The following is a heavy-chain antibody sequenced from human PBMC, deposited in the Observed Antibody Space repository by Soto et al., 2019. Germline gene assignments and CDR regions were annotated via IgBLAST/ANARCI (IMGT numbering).Heavy chain of an antibody. CDR3: ARRFIQLFRKPKPFDY. CDR2: INHSGST. CDR1: GGSFSGYY. D-gene: IGHD5-18*01. V-gene: IGHV4-34*01. Sequence: SQTLSLTCAVYGGSFSGYYWSWIRQPPGKGLEWIGEINHSGSTNYNPSLKSRVTISVDTSKNQFSLKLSSVTAADTAVYYCARRFIQLFRKPKPFDYWGQGTLVTGS. J-gene: IGHJ4*02.